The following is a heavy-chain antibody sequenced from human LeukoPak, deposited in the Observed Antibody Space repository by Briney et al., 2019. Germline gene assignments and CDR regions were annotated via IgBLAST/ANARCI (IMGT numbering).Heavy chain of an antibody. Sequence: GGSLRLSCAASGFTFSSYAMSWVRQAPGKGLEWVSDISGSGGSTYYADSVKGRFTISRDNAKNSLYLQMNSLRAEDTAVYYCARDRIYYGSGSSLGYWGQGTLVTVSS. CDR2: ISGSGGST. J-gene: IGHJ4*02. CDR1: GFTFSSYA. V-gene: IGHV3-23*01. CDR3: ARDRIYYGSGSSLGY. D-gene: IGHD3-10*01.